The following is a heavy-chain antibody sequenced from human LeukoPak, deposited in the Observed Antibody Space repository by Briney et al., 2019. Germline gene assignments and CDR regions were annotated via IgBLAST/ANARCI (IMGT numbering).Heavy chain of an antibody. Sequence: ASVKVSCKASGYTFTSYDINWVRQATGQGLEWMGWMNPNSGNTGYAQKFQGRVTITADKSTSTAYMELSSLRSEDTAVYYCARDGAYGSGSLGGFDYWGQGTLVTVSS. CDR3: ARDGAYGSGSLGGFDY. J-gene: IGHJ4*02. D-gene: IGHD3-10*01. CDR2: MNPNSGNT. CDR1: GYTFTSYD. V-gene: IGHV1-8*01.